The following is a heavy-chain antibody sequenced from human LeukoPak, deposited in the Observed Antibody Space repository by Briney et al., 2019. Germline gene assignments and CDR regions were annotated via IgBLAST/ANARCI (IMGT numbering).Heavy chain of an antibody. D-gene: IGHD4-11*01. J-gene: IGHJ4*02. CDR1: GYSISSGYY. Sequence: SETLSLTGTVSGYSISSGYYWGWIRQPPGKGLEWIGSIYHSGSTYYNPSLKSRVTISVDTSKNQCSLKLSSVTAADTAVYYCARGGGPLQSFDYWGQGTLVTVSS. CDR2: IYHSGST. V-gene: IGHV4-38-2*02. CDR3: ARGGGPLQSFDY.